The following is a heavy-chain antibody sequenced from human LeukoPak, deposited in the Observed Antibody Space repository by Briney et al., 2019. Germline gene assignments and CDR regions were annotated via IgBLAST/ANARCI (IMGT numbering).Heavy chain of an antibody. CDR1: GGSFSGYY. D-gene: IGHD3-16*01. V-gene: IGHV4-34*01. Sequence: KPSETLSLTCAVYGGSFSGYYWSWIRQPPGKGLEWIGEINHSGSTNYNPSLKSRVTISVDTSKNQFSLKLSSVTAADTAVYYCARVDVWGSSTSDYFDYWGQGTLVTVSS. CDR3: ARVDVWGSSTSDYFDY. CDR2: INHSGST. J-gene: IGHJ4*02.